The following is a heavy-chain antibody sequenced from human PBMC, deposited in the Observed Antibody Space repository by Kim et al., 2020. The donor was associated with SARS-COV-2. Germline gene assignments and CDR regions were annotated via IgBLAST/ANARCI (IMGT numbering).Heavy chain of an antibody. CDR1: GFTFSSYS. CDR3: ARDAVMGYNYGRFNGMDV. V-gene: IGHV3-21*01. J-gene: IGHJ6*02. CDR2: ISSISSYI. D-gene: IGHD5-12*01. Sequence: GGSLRLSCAASGFTFSSYSMNWVRQAPGKGLEWVSSISSISSYIYYADSVKGRFTISRDNAKNSLYLQMNSLRAEDTAVYYCARDAVMGYNYGRFNGMDVWGQGTTVTVSS.